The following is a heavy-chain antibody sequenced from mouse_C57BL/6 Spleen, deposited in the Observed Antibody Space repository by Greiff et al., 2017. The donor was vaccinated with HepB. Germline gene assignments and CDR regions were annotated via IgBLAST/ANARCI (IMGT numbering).Heavy chain of an antibody. J-gene: IGHJ3*01. D-gene: IGHD2-4*01. CDR2: IHPSDSDT. Sequence: QVQLQQPGAELVKPGASVKVSCKASGYTFTSYWMHWVKQRPGQGLEWIGRIHPSDSDTNYNQKFKGKATLTVDKSSSTAYMQLSSLTSEDSAVYYCAISDDYDGGKFFAYWGQGTLVTVSA. V-gene: IGHV1-74*01. CDR3: AISDDYDGGKFFAY. CDR1: GYTFTSYW.